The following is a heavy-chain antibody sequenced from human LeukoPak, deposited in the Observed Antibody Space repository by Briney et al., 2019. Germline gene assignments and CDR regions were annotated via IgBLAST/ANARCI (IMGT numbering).Heavy chain of an antibody. J-gene: IGHJ6*03. D-gene: IGHD4-23*01. V-gene: IGHV1-69*05. CDR3: ARCRHQLPHYYYMDV. CDR2: IIPIFGTA. CDR1: GGTFSSYA. Sequence: GASVKVSCKASGGTFSSYAISWVRQAPGQGLEWMGGIIPIFGTANYAQKFQGRVTITRNTSISTAYMELSSLRSEDTAVYYCARCRHQLPHYYYMDVWGKGTTVTVSS.